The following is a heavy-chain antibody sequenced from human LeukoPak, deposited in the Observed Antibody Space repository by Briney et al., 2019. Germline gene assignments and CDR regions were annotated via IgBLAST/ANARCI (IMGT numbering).Heavy chain of an antibody. CDR1: GYTFTSYY. D-gene: IGHD6-19*01. V-gene: IGHV1-46*01. Sequence: ASVKVSCKASGYTFTSYYMHWMRQAPGQGLEWMGIINPSGGSTSYAQKFQGRVTITADESTSTAYMELSSLRSEDTAVYYCARKYSSGWPFDYWGQGTLVTASS. J-gene: IGHJ4*02. CDR3: ARKYSSGWPFDY. CDR2: INPSGGST.